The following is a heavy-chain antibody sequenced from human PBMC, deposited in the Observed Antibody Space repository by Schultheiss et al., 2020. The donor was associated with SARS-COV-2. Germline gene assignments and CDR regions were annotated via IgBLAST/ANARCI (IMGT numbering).Heavy chain of an antibody. CDR2: IYYSGST. J-gene: IGHJ5*02. Sequence: SQTLSLTCTVSGGSISSYYWSWIRQPPGKGLEWIGYIYYSGSTYYNPSLKSRVTISVDTSKNQFSLKLSSVTAADTAVYYCARISTVTTEWFDPWGQGTLVTVSS. V-gene: IGHV4-59*08. CDR3: ARISTVTTEWFDP. D-gene: IGHD4-11*01. CDR1: GGSISSYY.